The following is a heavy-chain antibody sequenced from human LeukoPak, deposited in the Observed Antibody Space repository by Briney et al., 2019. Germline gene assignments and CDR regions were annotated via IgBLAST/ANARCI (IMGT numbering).Heavy chain of an antibody. D-gene: IGHD4-17*01. V-gene: IGHV3-21*01. J-gene: IGHJ3*02. CDR2: ISSSSSYI. CDR1: GFTFSSYS. CDR3: ARAMTTVIHDAFDI. Sequence: GGSLRLSCAASGFTFSSYSMNWVRQAPGKGLEWVSSISSSSSYIYYADSVKGRFTISRDNAKNSLYLQMNSLRAEDTAVYYCARAMTTVIHDAFDIWGQGTMVTVSS.